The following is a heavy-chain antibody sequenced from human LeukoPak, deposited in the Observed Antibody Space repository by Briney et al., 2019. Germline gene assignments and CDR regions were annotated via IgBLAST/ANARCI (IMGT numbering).Heavy chain of an antibody. J-gene: IGHJ4*02. CDR2: ISYDGSNK. CDR1: GFTFSSYA. CDR3: ARDSVAGSYFDY. Sequence: GGSLRLSCAASGFTFSSYAMHWVRQAPGKGLEWVAVISYDGSNKYYADPVKGRFTISRDNSKNTLYLQMNSLRAEDTAVYYCARDSVAGSYFDYWGQGTLVTVSS. V-gene: IGHV3-30-3*01. D-gene: IGHD6-19*01.